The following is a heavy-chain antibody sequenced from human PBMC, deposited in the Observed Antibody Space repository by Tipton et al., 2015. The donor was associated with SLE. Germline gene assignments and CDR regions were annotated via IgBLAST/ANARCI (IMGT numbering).Heavy chain of an antibody. D-gene: IGHD1-26*01. V-gene: IGHV4-34*01. Sequence: TLSLTCDVSGGSFSGSYWSWIRQPPGKGLEWIGSIYHSGSTYYNPSLKSRVTISVDTSKNQFSLKLSSVTAADTAVYYCARETRVDATFSKYNRFDPWGQGSLVTVSP. CDR1: GGSFSGSY. CDR3: ARETRVDATFSKYNRFDP. CDR2: IYHSGST. J-gene: IGHJ5*02.